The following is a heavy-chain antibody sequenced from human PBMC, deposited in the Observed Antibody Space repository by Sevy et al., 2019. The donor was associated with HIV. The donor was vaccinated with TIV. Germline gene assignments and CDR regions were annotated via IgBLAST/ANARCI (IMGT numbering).Heavy chain of an antibody. J-gene: IGHJ4*02. V-gene: IGHV1-2*06. CDR2: ISPNSGGT. CDR3: ARASGPMVGAYFDY. Sequence: ASVKVSCRASGYSFTAYFLHWVRQAPGQGLEWMGRISPNSGGTVYAQNFQGRVTMTRDTSGTTAYMEVTRLKSDDTALYYCARASGPMVGAYFDYWGQGTLVTVSS. D-gene: IGHD3-10*02. CDR1: GYSFTAYF.